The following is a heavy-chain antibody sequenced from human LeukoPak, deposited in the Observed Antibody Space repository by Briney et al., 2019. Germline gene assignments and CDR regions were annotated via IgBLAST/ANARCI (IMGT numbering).Heavy chain of an antibody. J-gene: IGHJ4*02. CDR3: AKVIIAVHGYNLGPIDY. D-gene: IGHD5-24*01. CDR2: ISGSGDHT. V-gene: IGHV3-23*01. CDR1: GFTFSSYA. Sequence: GRSLRLSCAASGFTFSSYAMGWVRQAPGKGLEWDSAISGSGDHTYYADTVKGRFTISRDNSKNTLYLQMNSLRVEDTAVYYCAKVIIAVHGYNLGPIDYWGQGTLVTVSS.